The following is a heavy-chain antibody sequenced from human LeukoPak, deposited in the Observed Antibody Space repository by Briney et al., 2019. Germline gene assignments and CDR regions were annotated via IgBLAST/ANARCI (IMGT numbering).Heavy chain of an antibody. Sequence: GVSVKVSCKASGYTFTSYYMHWVRQAPGQGLEWMGIINPSGGSTSYAQKFQGRVTMTRDTSTSTVYMELSSLRSEDTAVYYCARSSGWYYWFDPWGQGTLVTVSS. D-gene: IGHD6-19*01. CDR1: GYTFTSYY. CDR3: ARSSGWYYWFDP. J-gene: IGHJ5*02. V-gene: IGHV1-46*01. CDR2: INPSGGST.